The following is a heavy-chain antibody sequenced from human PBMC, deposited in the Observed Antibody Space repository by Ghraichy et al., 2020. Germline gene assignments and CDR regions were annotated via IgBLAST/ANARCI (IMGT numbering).Heavy chain of an antibody. D-gene: IGHD5-12*01. V-gene: IGHV1-69*13. Sequence: SVKVSCKASGGTFSSYAISWVRQAPGQGLEWMGGIIPIFGTANYAQKFQGRVTITADESTSTAYMELSSLRSEDTAVYYCARGRDTDSGYDWGPYYWGQGTLVTVSS. CDR2: IIPIFGTA. CDR1: GGTFSSYA. CDR3: ARGRDTDSGYDWGPYY. J-gene: IGHJ4*02.